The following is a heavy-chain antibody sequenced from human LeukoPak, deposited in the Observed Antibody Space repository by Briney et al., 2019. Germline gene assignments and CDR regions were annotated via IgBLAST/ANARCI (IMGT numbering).Heavy chain of an antibody. CDR3: ARAADDYCSSTSCPGDYYYYMDV. Sequence: ASVKVSCKASGYTFTGYYMHWVRQAPGQGLEWMGIINPSGGSTSYAQKFQGRVTMTRDTSTSTVYMELSSLRSEDTAVYYCARAADDYCSSTSCPGDYYYYMDVWGKGTTVTVSS. V-gene: IGHV1-46*01. J-gene: IGHJ6*03. D-gene: IGHD2-2*01. CDR1: GYTFTGYY. CDR2: INPSGGST.